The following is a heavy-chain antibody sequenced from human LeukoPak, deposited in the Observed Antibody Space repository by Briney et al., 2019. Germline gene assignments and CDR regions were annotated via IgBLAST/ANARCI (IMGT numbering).Heavy chain of an antibody. Sequence: GGSLRLSCAVSGITVSSKYMSWVRQAPGKGLEWVSVIYSGGSTYYADSVKGRFTISRVTSRNTLYLQMNRLRAEDTALYYCAASTGNKDFDDWGQGTLVTVSS. D-gene: IGHD2-8*02. J-gene: IGHJ4*02. CDR3: AASTGNKDFDD. V-gene: IGHV3-66*02. CDR2: IYSGGST. CDR1: GITVSSKY.